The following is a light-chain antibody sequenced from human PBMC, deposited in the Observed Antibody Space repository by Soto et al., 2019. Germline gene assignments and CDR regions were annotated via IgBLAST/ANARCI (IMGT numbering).Light chain of an antibody. CDR1: QSVSRN. J-gene: IGKJ1*01. Sequence: EIVMTQSPATLSVSPGERATLSCSASQSVSRNLAWYQQKPGQAPRLLIYGASTRATGIPARFSGSGSGTEFTLTISRLQSEEFAVYYCQPYNNWSWTFGQGTKVEIK. V-gene: IGKV3-15*01. CDR2: GAS. CDR3: QPYNNWSWT.